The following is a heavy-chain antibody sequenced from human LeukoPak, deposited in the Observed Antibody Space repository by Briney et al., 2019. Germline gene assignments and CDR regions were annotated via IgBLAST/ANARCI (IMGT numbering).Heavy chain of an antibody. Sequence: GSSVKVSCKASGGTFSSYAISWVRQAPGQGLEWMGGIIPIFGTANYAQKFQGRVTITTDESTSTAYMELSSLRSEDTAVYYCARDVYYDFWSGPLRPWGQGTLVTVSS. CDR3: ARDVYYDFWSGPLRP. CDR2: IIPIFGTA. J-gene: IGHJ5*02. CDR1: GGTFSSYA. V-gene: IGHV1-69*05. D-gene: IGHD3-3*01.